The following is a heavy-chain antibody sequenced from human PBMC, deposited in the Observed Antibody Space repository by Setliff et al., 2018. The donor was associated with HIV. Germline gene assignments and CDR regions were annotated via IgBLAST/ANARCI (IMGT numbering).Heavy chain of an antibody. V-gene: IGHV3-7*01. Sequence: LRLSCVASRFTFNDYWMSWVRQAPGKGLEWVANIDRDGSETNYVDSVKGRFTVSRDNAKDSLFLQMTSLRVEDTAVYRCARSNPYDYDISGYPPLDYWGLGALVTVSS. D-gene: IGHD3-22*01. J-gene: IGHJ4*02. CDR1: RFTFNDYW. CDR2: IDRDGSET. CDR3: ARSNPYDYDISGYPPLDY.